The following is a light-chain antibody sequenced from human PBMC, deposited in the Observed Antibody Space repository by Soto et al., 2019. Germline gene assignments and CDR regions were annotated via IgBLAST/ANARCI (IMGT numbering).Light chain of an antibody. J-gene: IGLJ3*02. CDR2: VNSDGSH. Sequence: QLVLTQSPSVSASLGASVKVTCTLSSGHSSFAIAWHQQQPEEGPRYLMKVNSDGSHTKGDGIPDRFSGSSSGAERYLIISSLQSEDEAEYYCQSWGTGIRVFGGGTKLTVL. CDR1: SGHSSFA. CDR3: QSWGTGIRV. V-gene: IGLV4-69*01.